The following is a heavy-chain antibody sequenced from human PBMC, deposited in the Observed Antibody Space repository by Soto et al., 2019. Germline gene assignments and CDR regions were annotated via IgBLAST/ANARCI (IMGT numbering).Heavy chain of an antibody. CDR3: ARGGYSSTWSNLLDRSGLDV. V-gene: IGHV1-69*06. Sequence: QVQLVQSGAEAQKPGSSVKVSCMTTGGTFSSYAINWVRQAPGQGLEWMGEIVPLFRTTNYAQKFQGRVTITADTSTYTVYMELSELRSGDTAVYYCARGGYSSTWSNLLDRSGLDVWGQGTTVTVSS. J-gene: IGHJ6*02. D-gene: IGHD6-13*01. CDR1: GGTFSSYA. CDR2: IVPLFRTT.